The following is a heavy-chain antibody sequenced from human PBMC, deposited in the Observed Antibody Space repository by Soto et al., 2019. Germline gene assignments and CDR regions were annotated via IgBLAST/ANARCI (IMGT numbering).Heavy chain of an antibody. Sequence: TLSLTCAVYGESFSGYYWSWIRQPPGKGLEWIGEINHSGRTNYNPSLKSRVTISADTSKNQFSLKLSSVTAADTAVYYCARVSSRYCSGGSCYSDIQIFDYWGQGMLVTVSS. CDR1: GESFSGYY. CDR3: ARVSSRYCSGGSCYSDIQIFDY. J-gene: IGHJ4*02. CDR2: INHSGRT. V-gene: IGHV4-34*01. D-gene: IGHD2-15*01.